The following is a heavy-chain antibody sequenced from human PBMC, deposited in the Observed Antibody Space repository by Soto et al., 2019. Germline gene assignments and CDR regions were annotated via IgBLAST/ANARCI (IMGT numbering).Heavy chain of an antibody. CDR3: ARDAGGLYDSSGYSNWFDP. J-gene: IGHJ5*02. CDR1: GGSISSSSYY. V-gene: IGHV4-39*07. Sequence: PSETLSLTCTVSGGSISSSSYYWGWIRQPPGKGLEWIGSIYYSGSTYYNPSLKSRVTISVDTSKNQFSLKLSSVTAADTAVYYCARDAGGLYDSSGYSNWFDPWGQGTLVTVSS. D-gene: IGHD3-22*01. CDR2: IYYSGST.